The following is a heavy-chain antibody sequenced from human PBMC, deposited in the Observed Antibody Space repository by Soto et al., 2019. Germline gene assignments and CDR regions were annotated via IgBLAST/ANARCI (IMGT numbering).Heavy chain of an antibody. CDR1: GGSISSSSYY. CDR2: IYYSGST. V-gene: IGHV4-39*01. J-gene: IGHJ4*02. Sequence: QLQLQESGPGLVKPSETLSLTCTVSGGSISSSSYYWGWIRQPPGKGLEWIGSIYYSGSTYYNPSLKSRVTISVDTSKNQFSLKLSSVTAADTAVYYCARRRSGNLYFDYWGQGTLVTVSS. CDR3: ARRRSGNLYFDY. D-gene: IGHD2-21*02.